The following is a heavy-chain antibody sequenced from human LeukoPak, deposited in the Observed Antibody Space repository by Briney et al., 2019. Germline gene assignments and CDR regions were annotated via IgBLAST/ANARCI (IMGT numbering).Heavy chain of an antibody. CDR2: IKQDGSEK. J-gene: IGHJ4*01. Sequence: GGSLRLSCAASGFTFGSYWMSWVRQAPGKGLEWVANIKQDGSEKYYVDSVKGRFTISRDNAKNSLYLQMNSLRAEDTAVYYCARVAPPDYYDSSGYFDYWGQEPWSPSPQ. CDR1: GFTFGSYW. V-gene: IGHV3-7*01. CDR3: ARVAPPDYYDSSGYFDY. D-gene: IGHD3-22*01.